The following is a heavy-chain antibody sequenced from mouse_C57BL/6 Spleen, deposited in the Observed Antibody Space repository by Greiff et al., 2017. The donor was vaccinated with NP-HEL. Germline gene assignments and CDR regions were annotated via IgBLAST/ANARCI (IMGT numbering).Heavy chain of an antibody. Sequence: EVQGVESGGGLVKPGGSLKLSCAASGFTFSDYGMHWVRQAPEKGLEWVAYISSGSSTIYYADTVKGRFTIYRDNATNTLFLQMTSLRSEDTAMDYCASESMTTGWYFDVWGTGTTVTVSA. D-gene: IGHD1-1*01. J-gene: IGHJ1*03. CDR1: GFTFSDYG. CDR3: ASESMTTGWYFDV. V-gene: IGHV5-17*01. CDR2: ISSGSSTI.